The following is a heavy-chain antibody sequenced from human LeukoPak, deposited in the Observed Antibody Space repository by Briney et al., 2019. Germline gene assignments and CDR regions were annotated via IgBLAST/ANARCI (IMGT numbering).Heavy chain of an antibody. Sequence: SETLSLTCAAYGGSFSGYYWSWIRQPPGKGLEWIGEINHSGSTNYNPSLKSRVTISVDTSKNQFSLKLSSVTAADTAVYYCASSGDCSSTSCYNRMGYFDYWGQGTLVTVSS. V-gene: IGHV4-34*01. CDR3: ASSGDCSSTSCYNRMGYFDY. CDR2: INHSGST. CDR1: GGSFSGYY. D-gene: IGHD2-2*02. J-gene: IGHJ4*02.